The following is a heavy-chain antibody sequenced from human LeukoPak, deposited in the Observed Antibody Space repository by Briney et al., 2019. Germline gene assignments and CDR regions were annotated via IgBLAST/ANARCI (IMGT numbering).Heavy chain of an antibody. D-gene: IGHD6-13*01. V-gene: IGHV4-39*01. CDR3: ARRGLAGPPDY. CDR1: GGSISSSSYY. Sequence: SETLSLTCTVSGGSISSSSYYWGWIRQPPGQGLEWIGSIYYSGSTYYNPSLKSRVTISVDTSKNQSSLKLSSVTAADTAVYYCARRGLAGPPDYWGQGTLVTVSS. J-gene: IGHJ4*02. CDR2: IYYSGST.